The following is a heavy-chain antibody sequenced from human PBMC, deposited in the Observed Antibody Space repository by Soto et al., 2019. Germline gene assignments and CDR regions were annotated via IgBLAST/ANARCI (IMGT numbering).Heavy chain of an antibody. CDR1: GFTFSSYA. D-gene: IGHD3-16*01. CDR3: AKGDYYYYGMDV. J-gene: IGHJ6*02. Sequence: LRLSCAASGFTFSSYAMSWVRQAPGKGLEWVSAISGSGGSTYYADSVKGRFTISRDNSKNTLYLQMNSLRAEDTAVYYCAKGDYYYYGMDVWGQGTTVTVSS. V-gene: IGHV3-23*01. CDR2: ISGSGGST.